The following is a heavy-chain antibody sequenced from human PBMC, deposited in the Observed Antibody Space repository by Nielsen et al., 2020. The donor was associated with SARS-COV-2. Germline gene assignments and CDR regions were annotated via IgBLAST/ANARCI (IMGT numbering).Heavy chain of an antibody. J-gene: IGHJ5*02. CDR3: AKDFVAVAGSPINWFDP. CDR1: GFPFSSYE. V-gene: IGHV3-23*01. CDR2: IVGSGDTT. Sequence: GESLKISCAASGFPFSSYEMNWVRQAPGKGLEWVSAIVGSGDTTYYTDSVKGRFTISRDNSKNTVFLQMHSLRAEDTAVYYCAKDFVAVAGSPINWFDPRGQGTLVTVSS. D-gene: IGHD6-19*01.